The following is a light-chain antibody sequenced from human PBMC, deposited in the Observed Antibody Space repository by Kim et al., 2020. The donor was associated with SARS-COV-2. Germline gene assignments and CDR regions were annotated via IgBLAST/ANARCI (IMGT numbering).Light chain of an antibody. J-gene: IGKJ1*01. CDR3: QQYNTYSVT. CDR1: QTIGDW. V-gene: IGKV1-5*03. Sequence: ASVGDRLPITCRASQTIGDWLAWYQQKPGRAPKLRIYKASTLQSGVPSRFSGSGSGTVFTLTISSLQPDDFATYYCQQYNTYSVTFGQGTKVDIK. CDR2: KAS.